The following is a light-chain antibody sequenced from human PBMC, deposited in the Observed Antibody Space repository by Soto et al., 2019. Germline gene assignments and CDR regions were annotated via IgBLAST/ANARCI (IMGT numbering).Light chain of an antibody. CDR1: QNIINQY. V-gene: IGKV3-20*01. CDR2: GGS. J-gene: IGKJ1*01. Sequence: EILLTQSPGTLSLSPGERATLSCRASQNIINQYLAWYQQRPGQAPRLLIHGGSTRAPGIPERFSGSGSGTDFILTISSLDLDDFALYYCQQYGSSPRTFGQGTKVELK. CDR3: QQYGSSPRT.